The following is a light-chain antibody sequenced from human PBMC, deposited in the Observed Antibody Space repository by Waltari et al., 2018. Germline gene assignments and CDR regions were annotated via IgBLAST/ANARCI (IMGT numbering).Light chain of an antibody. CDR2: DDN. J-gene: IGLJ2*01. V-gene: IGLV6-57*02. Sequence: KFMLTQPHSVSESPGKTVTISCTGSSGSIDTNYVQWYQQRPGSAPRTVIYDDNQRPSGVPDRVSGPIDSSSNSASLTISGLKTEDEADYYCQSSDSSTGVVFGGGTKLTVL. CDR1: SGSIDTNY. CDR3: QSSDSSTGVV.